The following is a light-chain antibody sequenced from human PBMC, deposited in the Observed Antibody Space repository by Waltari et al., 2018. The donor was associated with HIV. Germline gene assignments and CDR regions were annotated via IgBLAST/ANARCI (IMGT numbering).Light chain of an antibody. Sequence: QSVLTQPPSVSGAPGQRVTISCTGNSAHIGAGSAVHWYQQLPGTAPKLLIYGSSNRPSGVPDRFSGSKSGTSASLAITGLQAEDEADYYCQSYDSSLSDVVFGGGTKLTVL. CDR1: SAHIGAGSA. CDR2: GSS. V-gene: IGLV1-40*01. J-gene: IGLJ2*01. CDR3: QSYDSSLSDVV.